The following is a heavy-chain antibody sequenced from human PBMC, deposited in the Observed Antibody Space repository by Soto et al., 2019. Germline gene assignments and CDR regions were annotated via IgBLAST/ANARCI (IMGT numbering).Heavy chain of an antibody. Sequence: TGGPLRLSCAASGCTFRNYSMNWVRQAPGKGLEWVSSISSSSGYIYYADSVKGRFTISRDNAKNSLYLQMNSLRAEDTAVYYCARSYVAVAGTRYFQHWGQGTLVTVSS. CDR1: GCTFRNYS. J-gene: IGHJ1*01. CDR2: ISSSSGYI. CDR3: ARSYVAVAGTRYFQH. D-gene: IGHD6-19*01. V-gene: IGHV3-21*01.